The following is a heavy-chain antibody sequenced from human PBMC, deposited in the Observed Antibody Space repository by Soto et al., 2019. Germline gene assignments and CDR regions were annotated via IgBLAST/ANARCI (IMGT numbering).Heavy chain of an antibody. V-gene: IGHV1-58*01. J-gene: IGHJ6*02. D-gene: IGHD6-13*01. CDR2: IVVGSGNT. CDR3: AADSSSSWYAYYYCMDV. Sequence: QMQLVQSGPEVKKPGTSVKVSCKASGFTFTSSAVQWVRQARGQRLEWIGWIVVGSGNTNYAQKFQERVTITRDMATRTAYMELSSLRSEDTAVYYCAADSSSSWYAYYYCMDVWGQGTTVTVSS. CDR1: GFTFTSSA.